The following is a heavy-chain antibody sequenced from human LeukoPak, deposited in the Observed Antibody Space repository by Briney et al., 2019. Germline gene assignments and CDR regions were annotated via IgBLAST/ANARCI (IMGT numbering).Heavy chain of an antibody. Sequence: GGSLRLSCAASGFIFSNYGMYWVRQAPGEGLDWVAVIWHDGSAEFYADSVKGRFSISRDDSKNTVYLQMNSLRAEDTALYYCARDSRGGWSGYFDYRGQGIVVTVSS. J-gene: IGHJ4*02. CDR2: IWHDGSAE. V-gene: IGHV3-33*07. CDR1: GFIFSNYG. D-gene: IGHD6-19*01. CDR3: ARDSRGGWSGYFDY.